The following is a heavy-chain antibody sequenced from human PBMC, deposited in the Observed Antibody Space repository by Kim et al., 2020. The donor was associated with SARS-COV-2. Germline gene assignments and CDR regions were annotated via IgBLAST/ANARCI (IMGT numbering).Heavy chain of an antibody. CDR3: ARDGLVTTVTTVDY. V-gene: IGHV3-21*01. Sequence: ADSVTGRFTISRDNAKNSLYLQMNSLRAEDTAVYYCARDGLVTTVTTVDYWGQGTLVTVSS. J-gene: IGHJ4*02. D-gene: IGHD4-17*01.